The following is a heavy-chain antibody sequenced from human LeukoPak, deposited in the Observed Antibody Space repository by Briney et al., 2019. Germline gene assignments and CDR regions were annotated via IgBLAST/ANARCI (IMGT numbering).Heavy chain of an antibody. D-gene: IGHD2-2*02. CDR3: ARVSQLYRYI. CDR2: ISSSSSYF. CDR1: GFTYTDYS. J-gene: IGHJ3*02. V-gene: IGHV3-21*01. Sequence: GGSLRLSCSASGFTYTDYSMSWVRQAPGKGLEWVSSISSSSSYFFYADSVKGRFTISRDNAKNSLYLQMDTLRAEDTALYYCARVSQLYRYIWGQGTMVTVSS.